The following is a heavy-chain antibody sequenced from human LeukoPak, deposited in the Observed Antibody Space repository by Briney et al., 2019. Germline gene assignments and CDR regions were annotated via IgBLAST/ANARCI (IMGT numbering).Heavy chain of an antibody. J-gene: IGHJ5*02. D-gene: IGHD2-15*01. CDR1: GGSISSSSYY. CDR2: IYYSGST. V-gene: IGHV4-39*01. CDR3: ASIPDCSGGSCYSGWFDP. Sequence: SETLSLTCTVSGGSISSSSYYWGWIRQPPGKGLEWIGSIYYSGSTYYNPSLKSRVTISVDTPKNQFSLKLSSVTAADTAVYYCASIPDCSGGSCYSGWFDPWGQGTLVTVSS.